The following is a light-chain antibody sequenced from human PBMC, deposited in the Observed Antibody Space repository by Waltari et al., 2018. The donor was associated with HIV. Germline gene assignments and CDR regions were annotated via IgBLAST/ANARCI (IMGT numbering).Light chain of an antibody. CDR1: SLRNYY. CDR3: NSRDNNGHHLV. J-gene: IGLJ1*01. CDR2: GND. V-gene: IGLV3-19*01. Sequence: SSELTQDPAVSVALGQTVRITCQGNSLRNYYASWYQQKPGQAPRLVVYGNDKRPSGIPDRFSGSSSGNTASLTISGAQAEDEADYYCNSRDNNGHHLVFAPGTTVTVL.